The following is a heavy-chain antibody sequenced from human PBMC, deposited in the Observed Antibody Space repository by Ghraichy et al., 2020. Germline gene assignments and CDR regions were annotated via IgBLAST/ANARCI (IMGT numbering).Heavy chain of an antibody. CDR3: ARVGGAYYDFWSGYYFDY. Sequence: SETLSLTCTVSGGSVSSGSYYWSWIRQPPGKGLEWIGYIYYSGSTNYNPSLKSRVTISVDTSKNQFSLKLSSVTAADTAVYYCARVGGAYYDFWSGYYFDYWGQGTLVTVSS. CDR2: IYYSGST. CDR1: GGSVSSGSYY. J-gene: IGHJ4*02. V-gene: IGHV4-61*01. D-gene: IGHD3-3*01.